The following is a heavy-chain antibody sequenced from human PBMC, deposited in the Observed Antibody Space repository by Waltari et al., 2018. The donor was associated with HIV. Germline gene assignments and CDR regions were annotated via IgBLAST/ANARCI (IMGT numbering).Heavy chain of an antibody. CDR2: IYQRGRT. CDR1: GGSISSSNW. D-gene: IGHD3-22*01. CDR3: ARVNYYDSSGYLPGTN. J-gene: IGHJ4*02. Sequence: QVQLQESGPGLVKPSGTLSLTCAVSGGSISSSNWWSWVRQPPGKGLEWIGEIYQRGRTNYNPSLKSRVTISVDKSKNQFSRKLSSVTAADTAVYYCARVNYYDSSGYLPGTNWGQGTLVTVSS. V-gene: IGHV4-4*02.